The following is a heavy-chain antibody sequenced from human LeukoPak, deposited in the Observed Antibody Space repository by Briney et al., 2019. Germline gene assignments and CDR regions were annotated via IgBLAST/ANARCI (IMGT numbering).Heavy chain of an antibody. V-gene: IGHV1-46*01. CDR2: INPSGGST. CDR3: AREAAAGTSINWFDP. J-gene: IGHJ5*02. Sequence: GASVKVSCKASGYTFTSYYMHWVRQAPGQGLEWMGIINPSGGSTSYAQKFQGRVTMTRDMSTSTAYMELSSLRSEDTAVYYCAREAAAGTSINWFDPWGQGTLVTVSS. D-gene: IGHD6-13*01. CDR1: GYTFTSYY.